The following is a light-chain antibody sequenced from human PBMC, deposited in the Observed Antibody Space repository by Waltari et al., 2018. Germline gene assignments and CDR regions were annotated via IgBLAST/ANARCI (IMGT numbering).Light chain of an antibody. Sequence: LGLPQSPPCSASLGAPVRLTCSRSSVHRRIDISGLPQQPEKGPRYLMKVNSDGSHSKGDEIPDRFSGSSSGVERYLTISSLQSEDEADYYCQTGGHGTWVFGGGTKLTVL. J-gene: IGLJ3*02. CDR1: SVHRRID. V-gene: IGLV4-69*01. CDR3: QTGGHGTWV. CDR2: VNSDGSH.